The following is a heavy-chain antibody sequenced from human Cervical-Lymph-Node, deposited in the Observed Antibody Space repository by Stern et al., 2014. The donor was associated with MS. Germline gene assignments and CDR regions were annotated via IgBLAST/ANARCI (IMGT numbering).Heavy chain of an antibody. Sequence: VQLVESGGGVVQHGRSLRLSCAAYGFTFSSYGMHWVRQAPGKGLGGVAVIWYDGSNKYYADSVKGRFTISRDNSKNTLYLQMNSLRAEDTAVYYCARADQIFGDAFDIWGQGTMVTVSS. J-gene: IGHJ3*02. CDR3: ARADQIFGDAFDI. V-gene: IGHV3-33*01. CDR1: GFTFSSYG. CDR2: IWYDGSNK. D-gene: IGHD3-9*01.